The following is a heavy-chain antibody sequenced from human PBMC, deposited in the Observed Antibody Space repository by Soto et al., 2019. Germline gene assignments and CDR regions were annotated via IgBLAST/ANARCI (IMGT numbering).Heavy chain of an antibody. CDR2: ISGSGGST. J-gene: IGHJ3*02. D-gene: IGHD6-19*01. Sequence: EVQLLESGGGLVQPGGSLRLSCAASGFTFSSYAMSWVRQAPGKGLEWVSAISGSGGSTYYADSVKGLFTISRDTSKNTLYLQMNSLSAEDTAVYDCAKDHSSGWPHAFDIWGQGTMVTVSS. V-gene: IGHV3-23*01. CDR1: GFTFSSYA. CDR3: AKDHSSGWPHAFDI.